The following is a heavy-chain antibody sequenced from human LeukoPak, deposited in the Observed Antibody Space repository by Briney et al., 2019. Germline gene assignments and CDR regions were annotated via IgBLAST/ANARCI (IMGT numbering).Heavy chain of an antibody. CDR3: ARERGIGYCSSTSCLSFDY. D-gene: IGHD2-2*01. V-gene: IGHV1-8*03. Sequence: GASVKVSCKASGYTFTSYDINWVRQATGQGLEWMGWMNPNSGNTGYAQKFQGRVTITRNTSISTAYMELSSLRSEDTAVYYCARERGIGYCSSTSCLSFDYWGQGTLVTVSS. J-gene: IGHJ4*02. CDR1: GYTFTSYD. CDR2: MNPNSGNT.